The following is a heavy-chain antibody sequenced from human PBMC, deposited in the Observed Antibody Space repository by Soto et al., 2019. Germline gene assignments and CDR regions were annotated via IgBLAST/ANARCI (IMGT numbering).Heavy chain of an antibody. CDR3: ARGGGVDTAMEDYYYYGMDV. CDR2: IYYSGST. Sequence: PSETLSLTCTVSGGSISRYYWSWIRQPPGKGLEWIGYIYYSGSTNYNPSLKSRVTISVDTSKNQFSLKLSSVTAADTAVYYCARGGGVDTAMEDYYYYGMDVWGQGTTVTVSS. J-gene: IGHJ6*02. CDR1: GGSISRYY. D-gene: IGHD5-18*01. V-gene: IGHV4-59*01.